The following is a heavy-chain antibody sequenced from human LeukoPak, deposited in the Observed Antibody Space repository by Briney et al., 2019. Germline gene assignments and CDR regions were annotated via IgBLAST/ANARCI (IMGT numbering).Heavy chain of an antibody. J-gene: IGHJ6*02. D-gene: IGHD3-22*01. V-gene: IGHV4-34*01. Sequence: SETLSLTCAVYGGSFSGYYWSWIRQPPGKGLEWIGEINHSGSTNYNPSLKSRVTISVDTSKNQLSLKLSSVTAADTAVYYCARGGYDSSGYYARDYYYYGMDVWGQGTTVTVSS. CDR3: ARGGYDSSGYYARDYYYYGMDV. CDR1: GGSFSGYY. CDR2: INHSGST.